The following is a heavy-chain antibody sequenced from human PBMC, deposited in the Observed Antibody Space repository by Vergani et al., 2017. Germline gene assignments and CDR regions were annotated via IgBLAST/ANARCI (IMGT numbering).Heavy chain of an antibody. J-gene: IGHJ4*02. Sequence: QVQLQESGPGLVKPSETLSLTCTVSGGSISSYYWSWIRQAPGNGLEWIGFIYYSGSTNYNPSLKSRVTISVDTSKNQFSLKLSSVTDADTAVYYCARSGQLLPEGGDYWGQGTLVTVSS. V-gene: IGHV4-59*01. CDR3: ARSGQLLPEGGDY. D-gene: IGHD6-19*01. CDR1: GGSISSYY. CDR2: IYYSGST.